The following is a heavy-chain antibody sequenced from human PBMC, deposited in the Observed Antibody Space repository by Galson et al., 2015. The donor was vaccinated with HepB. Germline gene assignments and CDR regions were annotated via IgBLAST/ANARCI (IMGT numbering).Heavy chain of an antibody. V-gene: IGHV3-23*01. Sequence: SLRLSCAASGFTFSSYAMSWVRQAPGKGLEWVSAISGSGGSTYYADSVKGRFTISRDNSKNTLYLQMNSLRAEDTAVYYCAKDLNYYDSSGYYYPDYWGQGTLVTVSS. CDR2: ISGSGGST. J-gene: IGHJ4*02. D-gene: IGHD3-22*01. CDR3: AKDLNYYDSSGYYYPDY. CDR1: GFTFSSYA.